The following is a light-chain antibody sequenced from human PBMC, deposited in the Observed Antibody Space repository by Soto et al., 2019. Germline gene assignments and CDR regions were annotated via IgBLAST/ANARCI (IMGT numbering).Light chain of an antibody. CDR3: QQYETFSGT. J-gene: IGKJ1*01. Sequence: DIQMTQSPSTLPASVGDRVTITCRASQSVSGWLAWYQQKPGKAPKLLIYDASALPRGVPSRFSGSGSGTKFTLTIASLQPDDFATYYCQQYETFSGTFGPGTKVDIK. CDR2: DAS. V-gene: IGKV1-5*01. CDR1: QSVSGW.